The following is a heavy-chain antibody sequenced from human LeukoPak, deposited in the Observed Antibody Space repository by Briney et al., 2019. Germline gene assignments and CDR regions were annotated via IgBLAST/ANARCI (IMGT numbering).Heavy chain of an antibody. CDR3: AKSLSTAAIDY. V-gene: IGHV4-38-2*01. D-gene: IGHD2-2*01. CDR2: VFHSGST. Sequence: SETLSLTCVVSVYSISSGRDWGWIRRPPGRGLGWSGSVFHSGSTCYNPSLQRRDTISVDTSKKKFSLNLRSVTAAATAVCYGAKSLSTAAIDYCVQPTLVTPSS. CDR1: VYSISSGRD. J-gene: IGHJ4*02.